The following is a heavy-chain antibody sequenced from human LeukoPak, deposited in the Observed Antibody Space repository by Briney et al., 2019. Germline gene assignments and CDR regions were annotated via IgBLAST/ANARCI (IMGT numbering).Heavy chain of an antibody. CDR3: ARSYDILTGYYRGYFDY. CDR1: GGSFSGYY. D-gene: IGHD3-9*01. Sequence: PSETLSLTCAVYGGSFSGYYWSWIRQPPGKGLEWIGEINHSGSTNYNPSLKSRVTISVDTSKNQFSLKLSSVTAADTAVYYCARSYDILTGYYRGYFDYWGQGTLVTVSS. V-gene: IGHV4-34*01. CDR2: INHSGST. J-gene: IGHJ4*02.